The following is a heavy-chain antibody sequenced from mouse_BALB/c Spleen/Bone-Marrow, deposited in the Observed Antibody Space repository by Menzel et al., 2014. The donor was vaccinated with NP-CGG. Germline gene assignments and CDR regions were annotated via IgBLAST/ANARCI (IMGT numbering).Heavy chain of an antibody. CDR2: IDPSSGYT. Sequence: QVQLKESAAELVRPGASVKMSCKASGYTFTSYTMHWVKQRPGQGLEWIGYIDPSSGYTEYNQKFKDRTTLTADKSSSTAYMQLSSLTSEDSAVYYCVRTCYYGGSFASWGQGTLVTVSA. V-gene: IGHV1-4*02. CDR3: VRTCYYGGSFAS. CDR1: GYTFTSYT. D-gene: IGHD1-1*01. J-gene: IGHJ3*01.